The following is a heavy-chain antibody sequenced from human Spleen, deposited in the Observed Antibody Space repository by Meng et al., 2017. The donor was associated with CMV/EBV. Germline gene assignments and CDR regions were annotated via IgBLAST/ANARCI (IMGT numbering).Heavy chain of an antibody. J-gene: IGHJ1*01. V-gene: IGHV4-39*07. Sequence: SETLSLTCTVSGGSISTSSYYWAWMCQPPGKGLEWIASIFYSGITYYNPSLKSRVTISVDTSKNQFSLRLSSVTAADTAVYHCARITVSGGGVDMWGQGTLVTVSS. D-gene: IGHD3-10*02. CDR3: ARITVSGGGVDM. CDR2: IFYSGIT. CDR1: GGSISTSSYY.